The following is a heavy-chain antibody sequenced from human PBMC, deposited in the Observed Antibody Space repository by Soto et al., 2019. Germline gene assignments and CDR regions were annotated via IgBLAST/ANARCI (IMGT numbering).Heavy chain of an antibody. Sequence: QVQLVESGGGVVQPGKSLRLSCAASGFAFSDYGMHWVRQTPGKGLEWVALISYDGIYEYYADSVKGRFTLSRDNSKDWLYLQMNSLSLGGTAIYYCANDGAGIAVTGHETFEILGQGTMVTVSS. D-gene: IGHD6-19*01. CDR3: ANDGAGIAVTGHETFEI. V-gene: IGHV3-30*18. CDR2: ISYDGIYE. J-gene: IGHJ3*02. CDR1: GFAFSDYG.